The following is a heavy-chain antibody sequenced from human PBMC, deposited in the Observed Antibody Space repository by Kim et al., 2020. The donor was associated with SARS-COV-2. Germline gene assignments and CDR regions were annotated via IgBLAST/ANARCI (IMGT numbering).Heavy chain of an antibody. CDR2: INPSGHDK. V-gene: IGHV3-21*06. J-gene: IGHJ4*02. D-gene: IGHD1-20*01. CDR1: GLPFSDYT. CDR3: ATDSGSYNLNDRYFDF. Sequence: GGSLRLSCVVSGLPFSDYTMNRVRQAPGKGLEWVSSINPSGHDKYYADSVKGRFTISRNNAKNSLSLEMTSLRADDTALYYCATDSGSYNLNDRYFDFWGQGTRVTVSS.